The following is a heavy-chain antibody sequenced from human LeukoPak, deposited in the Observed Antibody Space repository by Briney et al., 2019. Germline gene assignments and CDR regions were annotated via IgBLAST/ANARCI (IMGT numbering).Heavy chain of an antibody. V-gene: IGHV1-8*01. Sequence: ASVKVSCKASGYTFTNYDINWVRQATGQGPEWMGWMNPKTGNTGYAQKFQGRVTMTRNTSISTAYMELSSLRSDDTAVYYCARDQDIVVVVAALRQREMGGFDPWGQGTLVTVSS. CDR1: GYTFTNYD. J-gene: IGHJ5*02. D-gene: IGHD2-15*01. CDR3: ARDQDIVVVVAALRQREMGGFDP. CDR2: MNPKTGNT.